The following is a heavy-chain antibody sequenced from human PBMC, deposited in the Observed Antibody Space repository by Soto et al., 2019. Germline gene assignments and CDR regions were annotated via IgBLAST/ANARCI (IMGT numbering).Heavy chain of an antibody. CDR3: AKLSSSWYGVRGGYYYGMDV. V-gene: IGHV3-23*01. CDR2: ISGSGGST. Sequence: GGSLRLSCAASGFTFSSYAMSWVRQAPGKGLEWVSAISGSGGSTYYADSVKGRFTISRDNSKNTLYLQMNGLRAEDTAVYYCAKLSSSWYGVRGGYYYGMDVWGQGTTVTVSS. D-gene: IGHD6-13*01. J-gene: IGHJ6*02. CDR1: GFTFSSYA.